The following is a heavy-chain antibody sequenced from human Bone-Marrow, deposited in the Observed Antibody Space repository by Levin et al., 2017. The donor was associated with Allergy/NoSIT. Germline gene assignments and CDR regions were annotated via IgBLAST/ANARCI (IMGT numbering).Heavy chain of an antibody. CDR2: IKSKASGGTI. J-gene: IGHJ4*02. V-gene: IGHV3-15*01. CDR1: GITFSDAW. D-gene: IGHD2-2*01. Sequence: GESLKISCVASGITFSDAWMSWVRQAPGKGLEFVGRIKSKASGGTIYYAASVKGRFTISRDDSENTLYLQMDSLRTEDTAVYYCATDQMLFGYWGQGSLVTVSS. CDR3: ATDQMLFGY.